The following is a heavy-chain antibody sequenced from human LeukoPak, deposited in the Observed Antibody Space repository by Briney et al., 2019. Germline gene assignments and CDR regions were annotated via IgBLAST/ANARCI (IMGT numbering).Heavy chain of an antibody. D-gene: IGHD3-22*01. Sequence: QPGGSLRLSCAASGFTLGNYAMSWVRQAPGKGLEWVSSMSSSGGSTYYADSVKGRFTFPRDNPKSTLYLQMNSLRAEDTAVYYCAKSSYYDTSGFYREYYFDYWGQGTLVTVSS. CDR1: GFTLGNYA. V-gene: IGHV3-23*01. J-gene: IGHJ4*02. CDR2: MSSSGGST. CDR3: AKSSYYDTSGFYREYYFDY.